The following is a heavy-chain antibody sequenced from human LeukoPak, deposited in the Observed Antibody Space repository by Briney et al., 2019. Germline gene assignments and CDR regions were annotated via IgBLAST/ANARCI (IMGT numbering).Heavy chain of an antibody. J-gene: IGHJ4*02. CDR3: AREPMYYYDSSGYYPSRKYYFDY. Sequence: SETLSLTCTVSGGSISSYYWSWIRQPPGKGLEWIGYIYYSESTNYNPSLKSRVTISVDTSKNQFSLKLSSVTAADTAVYYCAREPMYYYDSSGYYPSRKYYFDYWGQGTLVTVSS. D-gene: IGHD3-22*01. CDR1: GGSISSYY. CDR2: IYYSEST. V-gene: IGHV4-59*01.